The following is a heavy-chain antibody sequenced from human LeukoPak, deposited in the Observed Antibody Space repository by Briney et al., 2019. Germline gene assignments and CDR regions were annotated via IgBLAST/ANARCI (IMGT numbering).Heavy chain of an antibody. Sequence: GGSVSPSCAAYGFTVSGYGMHWVRQAPGKGLKWLADTGIDGNNKYYADSVKGRFTISRDTSNNTLFLQMDGLRARATSVYYCAKVGFARRECLLTSDHWGQGTLVTVSS. CDR3: AKVGFARRECLLTSDH. CDR1: GFTVSGYG. D-gene: IGHD3-3*01. V-gene: IGHV3-33*06. J-gene: IGHJ4*02. CDR2: TGIDGNNK.